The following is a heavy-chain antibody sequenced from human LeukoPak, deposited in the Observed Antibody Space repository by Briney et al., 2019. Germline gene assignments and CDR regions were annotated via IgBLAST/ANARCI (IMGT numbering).Heavy chain of an antibody. J-gene: IGHJ6*02. V-gene: IGHV1-8*01. CDR2: MNPNSGST. Sequence: ASVKVSCKASGYTFTSYDINWVRPATGQGLEWMGWMNPNSGSTGYAQKFQGRVTMTRNTSISTAYMELRSLRSDDTAVYYCARADDFSPRYYYGMDVWGQGTTVTVSS. CDR1: GYTFTSYD. CDR3: ARADDFSPRYYYGMDV. D-gene: IGHD3-3*01.